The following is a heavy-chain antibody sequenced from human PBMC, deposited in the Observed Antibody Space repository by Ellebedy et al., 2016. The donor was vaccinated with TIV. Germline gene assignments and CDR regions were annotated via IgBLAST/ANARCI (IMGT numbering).Heavy chain of an antibody. CDR3: ARGDIHYDILTGYLAS. D-gene: IGHD3-9*01. V-gene: IGHV4-34*01. CDR2: ISHSGTT. CDR1: GGSFTDYF. J-gene: IGHJ4*02. Sequence: PSETLSLTCAVYGGSFTDYFWTWVRQPPGKGLEWIGEISHSGTTNYKSSLRSRVTVSIDTAKNQFSLKLISVTAAESGLYYCARGDIHYDILTGYLASWGQGTLVTVAS.